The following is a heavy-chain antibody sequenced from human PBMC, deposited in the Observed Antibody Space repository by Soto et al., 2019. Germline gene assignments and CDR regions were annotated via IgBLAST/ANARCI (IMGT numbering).Heavy chain of an antibody. Sequence: SETLSLTCTVSGGSISSYYWSRIRQPPGKGLEWIGYIYYSGSTNYNPSLKSRVTISVDTSKNQFSLKLSSVTAADTAVYYCARDSKKYYDFWSGYYGGGYYYGMDVWGQGTTVTLSS. CDR2: IYYSGST. CDR1: GGSISSYY. D-gene: IGHD3-3*01. V-gene: IGHV4-59*01. CDR3: ARDSKKYYDFWSGYYGGGYYYGMDV. J-gene: IGHJ6*02.